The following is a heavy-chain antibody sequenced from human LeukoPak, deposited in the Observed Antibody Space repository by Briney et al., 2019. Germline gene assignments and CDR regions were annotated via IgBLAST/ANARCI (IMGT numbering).Heavy chain of an antibody. Sequence: PSGTLSLSCAVSGGSISSSYWWSWVRQPPGKGLEWIGEMFHSGTTNYNPSLKSRVTISVDTSKNQFSLKLSSVTAADTAMYYCARHSLGYYGSGSFDYWGQGTLVTVSS. D-gene: IGHD3-10*01. CDR2: MFHSGTT. J-gene: IGHJ4*02. V-gene: IGHV4-4*02. CDR1: GGSISSSYW. CDR3: ARHSLGYYGSGSFDY.